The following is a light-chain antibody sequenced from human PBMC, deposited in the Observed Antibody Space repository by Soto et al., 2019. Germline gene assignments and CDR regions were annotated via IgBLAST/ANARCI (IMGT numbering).Light chain of an antibody. CDR3: SSYTSSSTLL. CDR2: DVG. J-gene: IGLJ2*01. CDR1: SSDIGGFHR. Sequence: QSALTQPASVSGSPGQSITISCTGTSSDIGGFHRVSWYQQHPGKAPKLMIFDVGYRPSGVSNRFSASKSGNTASLTISGLQAEDEADYYCSSYTSSSTLLFGGGTKLTVL. V-gene: IGLV2-14*01.